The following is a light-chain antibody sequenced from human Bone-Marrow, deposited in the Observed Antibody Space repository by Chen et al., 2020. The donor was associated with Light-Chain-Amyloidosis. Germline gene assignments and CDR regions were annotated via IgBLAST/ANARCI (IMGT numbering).Light chain of an antibody. J-gene: IGLJ2*01. CDR1: ELGDKY. CDR3: QTWDSDTVP. V-gene: IGLV3-1*01. CDR2: QDS. Sequence: SYDLTQPRSVSVSPGQTASITCSGDELGDKYVSWYQQKPGQSPVLVIYQDSKRTSGIPERVSGSNSGNTATLTISETQATDEADYYWQTWDSDTVPFGGGTKLTVL.